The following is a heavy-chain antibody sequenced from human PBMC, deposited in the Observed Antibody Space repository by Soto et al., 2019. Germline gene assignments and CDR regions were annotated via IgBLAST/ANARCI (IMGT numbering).Heavy chain of an antibody. CDR1: GFTFSSYA. J-gene: IGHJ4*02. D-gene: IGHD3-9*01. CDR2: ISSSSSYI. Sequence: LRLSCAASGFTFSSYAMSWVRQAPGKGLEWVSPISSSSSYIHYADSVKGRFTISRDDAKNSLYLQMNSLRAEDTAVYYCASLTEAQRLDYWGQGTLVTVSS. CDR3: ASLTEAQRLDY. V-gene: IGHV3-21*01.